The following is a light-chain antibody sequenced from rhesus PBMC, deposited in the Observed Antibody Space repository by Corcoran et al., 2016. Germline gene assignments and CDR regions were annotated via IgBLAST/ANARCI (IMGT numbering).Light chain of an antibody. CDR1: QGISTY. V-gene: IGKV1-38*01. CDR2: DAS. J-gene: IGKJ2*01. CDR3: QKGYSYPMYI. Sequence: DIQLTQSPSSLSASVGDRVTITCRASQGISTYLAWYPQTSGKAPKLLSHDASNLQSGVPSRCSGSASGPEFTLTISSLQPEGFATYYCQKGYSYPMYIFGPATKVEIK.